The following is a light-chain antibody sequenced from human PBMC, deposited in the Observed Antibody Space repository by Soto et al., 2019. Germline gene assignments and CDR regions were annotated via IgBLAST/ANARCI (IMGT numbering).Light chain of an antibody. Sequence: DIQMTQSPSTLSASVGDRVTITCRASQSISGWLAWYQQKPGRAPKLLIYDASNLESGVPSRFSGSGSGTEFTLTISSLPPDDFATYYYQQYDSFSLTFGGGTTVEIK. CDR2: DAS. CDR1: QSISGW. J-gene: IGKJ4*01. V-gene: IGKV1-5*01. CDR3: QQYDSFSLT.